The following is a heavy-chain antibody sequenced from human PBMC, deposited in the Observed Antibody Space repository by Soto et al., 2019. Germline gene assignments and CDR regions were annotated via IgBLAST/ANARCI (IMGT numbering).Heavy chain of an antibody. CDR3: ARSDLPKYSSSWYWDY. D-gene: IGHD6-13*01. V-gene: IGHV3-33*01. CDR2: IWCDGSNK. CDR1: GFTFSSYG. J-gene: IGHJ4*02. Sequence: GGSLRLSCAASGFTFSSYGMHWVRQAPGKGLEWVAVIWCDGSNKYYADSVKGRFTISRDNSKNTLYLQMNSLRAEDTAVYYCARSDLPKYSSSWYWDYWGQGTLVTVSS.